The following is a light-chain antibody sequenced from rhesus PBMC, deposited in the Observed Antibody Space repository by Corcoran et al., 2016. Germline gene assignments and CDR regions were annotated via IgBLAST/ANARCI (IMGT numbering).Light chain of an antibody. CDR1: QGISKN. J-gene: IGKJ4*01. CDR3: KHGYGTPLT. Sequence: DIQMTQSPSSLSASVGDRVTITCQASQGISKNLAWYQQKPGKVPKLLIYKAFTLQSGVPSRFSGSGSGTEFTLTISSQQPEDFATCYSKHGYGTPLTFGGGTKVEL. V-gene: IGKV1-25*01. CDR2: KAF.